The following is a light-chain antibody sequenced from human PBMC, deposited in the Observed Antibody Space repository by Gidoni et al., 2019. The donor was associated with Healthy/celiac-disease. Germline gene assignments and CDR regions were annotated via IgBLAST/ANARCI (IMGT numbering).Light chain of an antibody. CDR3: QQRSNWPIT. CDR1: QSVSSY. V-gene: IGKV3-11*01. Sequence: VLTQSPATLSLSPGERATLSCRASQSVSSYLAWYQQKPGQAPRLLIYDASNRATGIPARFSGSGSGTDFTLTISSLEPEDFAVYYCQQRSNWPITFGQGTRLEIK. CDR2: DAS. J-gene: IGKJ5*01.